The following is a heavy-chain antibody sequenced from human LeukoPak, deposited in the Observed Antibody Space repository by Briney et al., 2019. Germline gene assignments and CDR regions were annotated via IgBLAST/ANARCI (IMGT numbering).Heavy chain of an antibody. Sequence: PGGSLRLSCAASGFTFSSYGMHWVRQAPGKGLEWVAVISYDGSNKYYADSVKGRFTISRDNSKNSLFLQMDSLKDEDTAVYYCAREREYARDYWGQGTLVTVSS. CDR2: ISYDGSNK. CDR3: AREREYARDY. V-gene: IGHV3-30*03. J-gene: IGHJ4*02. D-gene: IGHD2-2*01. CDR1: GFTFSSYG.